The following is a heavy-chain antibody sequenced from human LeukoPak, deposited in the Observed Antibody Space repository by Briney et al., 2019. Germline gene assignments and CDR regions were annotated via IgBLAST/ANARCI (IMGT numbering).Heavy chain of an antibody. CDR3: ARQGSYDSSGYYYKWYFDL. V-gene: IGHV4-39*01. Sequence: PSETLSLTCTVSGGSISSSSYYWGWIRQPTGKGLEWIGSIYYSGSTYYNPSLKSRVTISVDTSKNQFSLKLSSVTAADTAVYYCARQGSYDSSGYYYKWYFDLWGRGTLVTVSS. CDR1: GGSISSSSYY. J-gene: IGHJ2*01. D-gene: IGHD3-22*01. CDR2: IYYSGST.